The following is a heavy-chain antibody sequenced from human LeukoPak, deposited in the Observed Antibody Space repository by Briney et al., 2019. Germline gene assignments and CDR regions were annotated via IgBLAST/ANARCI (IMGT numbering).Heavy chain of an antibody. CDR3: ARDPGEMIVAPTFDY. J-gene: IGHJ4*02. CDR2: ISAYNGNT. CDR1: GYTFTTYG. D-gene: IGHD5-12*01. V-gene: IGHV1-18*01. Sequence: ASVKVSCKASGYTFTTYGISWVRQAPGQGLQWMGWISAYNGNTNYAQKLQDRVTMTTDTSTSTAYMELRSLRSDDTAVYYCARDPGEMIVAPTFDYWGQGTLVTVSS.